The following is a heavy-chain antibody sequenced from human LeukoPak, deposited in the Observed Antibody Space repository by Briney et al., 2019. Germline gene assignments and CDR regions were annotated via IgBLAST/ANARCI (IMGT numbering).Heavy chain of an antibody. V-gene: IGHV4-31*03. D-gene: IGHD5-24*01. CDR2: IYYSGST. CDR3: ARDLRGDGYNFWFDP. Sequence: PSQTLSLTCTVSGGSISSDGYYWSWIRQHPGKGLEWIGYIYYSGSTYYNPSLKSRVTISVDTSKNQFSLKLSSVTAADTAVYYCARDLRGDGYNFWFDPWGQGTLVTVSS. CDR1: GGSISSDGYY. J-gene: IGHJ5*02.